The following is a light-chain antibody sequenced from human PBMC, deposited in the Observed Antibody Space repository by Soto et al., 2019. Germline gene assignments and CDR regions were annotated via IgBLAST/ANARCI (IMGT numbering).Light chain of an antibody. CDR3: AVWDDSLNGPV. CDR1: SSNIGSNT. CDR2: SND. Sequence: QSVLTQPPSVSGTPGQRVTISCSGSSSNIGSNTVNWYQQLPGMAPKLLIYSNDQRPSWVPDRFSDYKSGTSDSLAISGLQSEDEADYYCAVWDDSLNGPVFGGGTKLTVL. V-gene: IGLV1-44*01. J-gene: IGLJ2*01.